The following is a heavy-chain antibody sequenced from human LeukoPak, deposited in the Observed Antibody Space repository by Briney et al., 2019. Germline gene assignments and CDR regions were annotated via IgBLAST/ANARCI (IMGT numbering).Heavy chain of an antibody. V-gene: IGHV4-34*01. CDR1: GGSFSGYY. Sequence: SETLSVTCAVYGGSFSGYYWSWIRQPPGKGLEWIGEINHSGSTNYNPSLKSRVTISVDTSKNQFSLKLSSVTAADTAVYYCARGRRYCSSTSCYNVYYYGMDIWGQGTTDTVSS. J-gene: IGHJ6*02. CDR2: INHSGST. CDR3: ARGRRYCSSTSCYNVYYYGMDI. D-gene: IGHD2-2*01.